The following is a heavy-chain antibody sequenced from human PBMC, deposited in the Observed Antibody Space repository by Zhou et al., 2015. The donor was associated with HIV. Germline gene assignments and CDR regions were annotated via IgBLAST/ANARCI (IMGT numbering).Heavy chain of an antibody. CDR1: GFTFSSYA. CDR2: ISGSGTTK. J-gene: IGHJ6*03. CDR3: ARLRITIFGVIKDSSSYYMDV. D-gene: IGHD3-3*01. Sequence: EVQLLESGGRLVQPGGSLRLSCAASGFTFSSYAMTWVRLAPGKGLEWISHISGSGTTKSYADSLKGRFTISRDNAKNSLYLQMNSLRAGDTAVYYCARLRITIFGVIKDSSSYYMDVWGTGTTVTVSS. V-gene: IGHV3-48*01.